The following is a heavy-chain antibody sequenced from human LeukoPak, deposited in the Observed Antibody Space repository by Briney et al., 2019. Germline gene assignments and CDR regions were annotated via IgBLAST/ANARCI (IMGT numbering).Heavy chain of an antibody. CDR3: AREKYYDFWSGYSNDAFDI. D-gene: IGHD3-3*01. CDR2: IYTSGST. V-gene: IGHV4-61*02. CDR1: GGSISSGSYY. Sequence: SQTLSLTCTVSGGSISSGSYYWSWIRQPAGKGLEWIGRIYTSGSTNYNPSLKSRVTTSVDTSKNQFSLKLSSVTAADTAVYYCAREKYYDFWSGYSNDAFDIWGQGTMVTVSS. J-gene: IGHJ3*02.